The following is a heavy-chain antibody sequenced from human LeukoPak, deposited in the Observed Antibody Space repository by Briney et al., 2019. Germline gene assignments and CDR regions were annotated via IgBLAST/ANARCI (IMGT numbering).Heavy chain of an antibody. Sequence: GGYLRLYCAASGFTFSNYAMNWVRQAPGKGLEWVSGISANGDTTYYVDSVRGRFTISRDNSKNSVFLQMNSLRDADTAVYYCVKDFWPARDGGGYYSPFEYWGEGTLVTVYS. CDR1: GFTFSNYA. J-gene: IGHJ4*02. CDR2: ISANGDTT. V-gene: IGHV3-23*01. D-gene: IGHD3-22*01. CDR3: VKDFWPARDGGGYYSPFEY.